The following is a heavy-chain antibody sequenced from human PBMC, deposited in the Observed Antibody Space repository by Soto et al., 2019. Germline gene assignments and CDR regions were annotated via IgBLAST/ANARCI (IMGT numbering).Heavy chain of an antibody. CDR1: GFTFSDYA. Sequence: QVQLVESGGGVVQPGRSLRLSCVASGFTFSDYAMHWVRQAPGRGLEWMTFISYEGSSKFYADSVKGRFTVSRDNSKNTMYLQMNSLIAEDTAVYYCSRDPGLDCSSNNCQPQYFQHWGQGTPVNVSS. V-gene: IGHV3-30-3*01. D-gene: IGHD2-2*01. CDR2: ISYEGSSK. J-gene: IGHJ1*01. CDR3: SRDPGLDCSSNNCQPQYFQH.